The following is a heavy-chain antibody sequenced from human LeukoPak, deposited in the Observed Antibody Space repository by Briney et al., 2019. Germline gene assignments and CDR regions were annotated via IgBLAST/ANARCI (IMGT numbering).Heavy chain of an antibody. CDR3: ARHDMTSSGNFDY. V-gene: IGHV4-34*01. D-gene: IGHD6-19*01. Sequence: SETLSLTCAVYGGSFSGYYWSWIRQPPGQGLEWIGSVYYSGSTYYNPSLKSRVTILVDTSKNQFSLKLSSVTAADTAVYYCARHDMTSSGNFDYWGQGTLVTVSS. J-gene: IGHJ4*02. CDR1: GGSFSGYY. CDR2: VYYSGST.